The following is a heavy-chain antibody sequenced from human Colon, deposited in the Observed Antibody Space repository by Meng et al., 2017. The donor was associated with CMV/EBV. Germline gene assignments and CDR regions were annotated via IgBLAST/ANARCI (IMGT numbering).Heavy chain of an antibody. J-gene: IGHJ4*02. Sequence: GESLKISCAASGFTFRTSSMNWVRQAPGKGLEWVSSISYDSHSLHYADSVKGRFTISRDNAKNTLYLQMDSLRVEDTAVYYCARGAGGFDYWGQGTRVTVSS. CDR3: ARGAGGFDY. D-gene: IGHD3-10*01. V-gene: IGHV3-21*01. CDR2: ISYDSHSL. CDR1: GFTFRTSS.